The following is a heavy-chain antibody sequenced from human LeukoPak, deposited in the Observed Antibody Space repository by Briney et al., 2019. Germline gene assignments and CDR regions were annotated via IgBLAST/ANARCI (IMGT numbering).Heavy chain of an antibody. CDR2: ISISGTKT. J-gene: IGHJ4*02. Sequence: GGSLRLSCAASEFDFTSHAMTWVRQAPGKGLEWVSAISISGTKTYYADSVKGRFTISRDNSKNTLYLQMNSLRVEDTAVYYCAKEGTGVRSFFGVVLGSDYWGQGTLVTVSS. D-gene: IGHD3-3*01. CDR3: AKEGTGVRSFFGVVLGSDY. V-gene: IGHV3-23*01. CDR1: EFDFTSHA.